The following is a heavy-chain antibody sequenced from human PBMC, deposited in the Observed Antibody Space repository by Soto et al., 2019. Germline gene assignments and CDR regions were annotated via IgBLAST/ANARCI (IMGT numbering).Heavy chain of an antibody. CDR3: ARDHSAGAEYFQH. J-gene: IGHJ1*01. Sequence: GGSLRLSCAASGFTVSSNYMSWVRQAPGKGLEWVSVIYSGGSTYYADSVKGRFTISSDNSKNTLYLQMNSLRAEDTAVYYCARDHSAGAEYFQHWGQGTLVTVSS. D-gene: IGHD6-13*01. CDR2: IYSGGST. V-gene: IGHV3-53*01. CDR1: GFTVSSNY.